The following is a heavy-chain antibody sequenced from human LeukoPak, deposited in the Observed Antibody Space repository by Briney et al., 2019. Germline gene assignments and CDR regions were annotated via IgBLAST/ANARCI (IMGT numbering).Heavy chain of an antibody. CDR2: IVVGSGNT. CDR3: AAVLTMVRGVIIPNFDY. D-gene: IGHD3-10*01. Sequence: SVKVSCKASGFTFTSSAVQWVRQARGQRLEWIGWIVVGSGNTNYAQKFQERVTITRDMSTSTAYMELSSLGSEDTAVYYCAAVLTMVRGVIIPNFDYWGQGTLVTVSS. V-gene: IGHV1-58*01. J-gene: IGHJ4*02. CDR1: GFTFTSSA.